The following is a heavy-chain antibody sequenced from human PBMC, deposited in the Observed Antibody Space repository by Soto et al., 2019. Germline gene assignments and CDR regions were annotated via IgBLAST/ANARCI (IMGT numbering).Heavy chain of an antibody. CDR1: EFTFRSYA. CDR3: ARGIPYDSSGYLGY. CDR2: ISYDGSNK. J-gene: IGHJ4*02. Sequence: PGSSLRLSCAASEFTFRSYAMHGVGQGPGKGLEGVAVISYDGSNKYYADPVKGRFTISRDDTKTTLYLQMNSLRAEDTAVYYCARGIPYDSSGYLGYWGQGTLVTVSS. V-gene: IGHV3-30-3*01. D-gene: IGHD3-22*01.